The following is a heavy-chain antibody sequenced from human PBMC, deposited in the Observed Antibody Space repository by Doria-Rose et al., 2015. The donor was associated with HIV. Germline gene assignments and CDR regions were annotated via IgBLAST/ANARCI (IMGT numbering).Heavy chain of an antibody. J-gene: IGHJ4*02. V-gene: IGHV2-26*01. CDR2: TLSEDER. CDR1: GVSLSSPGMG. Sequence: QESGPVLVKPTETLTLTCTVSGVSLSSPGMGVSWIRQPPGKALEWLANTLSEDERSYKTALKSRLTISRGTSKIQVVLTMTDMDPVDTATYYCARIKSSRWYHKYYFDFWGQGTLVIVSA. CDR3: ARIKSSRWYHKYYFDF. D-gene: IGHD6-13*01.